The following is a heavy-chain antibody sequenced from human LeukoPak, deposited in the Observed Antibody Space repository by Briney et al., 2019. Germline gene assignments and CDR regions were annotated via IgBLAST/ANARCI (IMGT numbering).Heavy chain of an antibody. CDR3: ARAVSGSLYGYFDF. Sequence: ASVKVSCQASGYSFVSFGVSWVGQAPGQGLEWRGWIDSHNGDTKYAERLQGRVFMTTDTSTSTSYMELRSLRSDDTAVYYCARAVSGSLYGYFDFWGQGTLVTVSS. J-gene: IGHJ4*02. CDR1: GYSFVSFG. CDR2: IDSHNGDT. V-gene: IGHV1-18*01. D-gene: IGHD1-26*01.